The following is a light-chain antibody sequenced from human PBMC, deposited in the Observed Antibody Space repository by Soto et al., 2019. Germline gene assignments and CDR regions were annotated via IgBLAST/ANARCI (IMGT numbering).Light chain of an antibody. CDR2: DVS. CDR1: QSLSSW. J-gene: IGKJ4*01. CDR3: QQYNSYSLT. V-gene: IGKV1-5*01. Sequence: DIQMTQSPSTLSASVGDRVTITCRASQSLSSWLAWYQQKPGKAPKLLIYDVSNLESGAPSRFSGSGSGTEFTLTISSLQPDDFATYYCQQYNSYSLTFGGGTKVEIK.